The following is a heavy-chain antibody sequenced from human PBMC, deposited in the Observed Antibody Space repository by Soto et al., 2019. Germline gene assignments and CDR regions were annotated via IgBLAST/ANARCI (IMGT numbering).Heavy chain of an antibody. CDR2: ISSSTTII. CDR3: ARRGLFESGGIDY. J-gene: IGHJ4*02. Sequence: EVQLVASGGGLVQPGGSLRLSCAASGFTFTSYSMNWVRQAPGKGLEWVSYISSSTTIIYYADSVKGRFTISRDNARNSLYLQINSLRAEDTAVYYCARRGLFESGGIDYWGQGTLVTVSS. V-gene: IGHV3-48*01. CDR1: GFTFTSYS. D-gene: IGHD3-10*01.